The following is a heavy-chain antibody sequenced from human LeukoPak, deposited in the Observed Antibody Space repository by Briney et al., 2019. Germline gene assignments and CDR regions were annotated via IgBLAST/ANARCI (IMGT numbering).Heavy chain of an antibody. Sequence: PGGSLRLSCAASGFTFSSYAMSWVRQSTGKGLEWVSSTSGDGGATYYSNSVKGRFTISRDNSRNTLYLQMNSLRAEDTAVYYCAKDRPNCYGSNGHYYRRDGDYWGQGNLVTVSS. J-gene: IGHJ4*02. V-gene: IGHV3-23*01. CDR2: TSGDGGAT. CDR1: GFTFSSYA. D-gene: IGHD3-22*01. CDR3: AKDRPNCYGSNGHYYRRDGDY.